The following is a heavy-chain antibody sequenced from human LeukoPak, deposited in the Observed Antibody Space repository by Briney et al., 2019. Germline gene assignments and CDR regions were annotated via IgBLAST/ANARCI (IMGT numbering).Heavy chain of an antibody. V-gene: IGHV3-15*07. Sequence: GGSLRLSCTTSGFNFNNAWMNWVRQAPGKGLEWVGRIKSRTDGGTTVYSAPVEGRFTISRDDSKSTLYLQMNSLRAEDTAVYYCAREGPGGYFDYWGQGTLVTVSS. CDR2: IKSRTDGGTT. D-gene: IGHD1-14*01. CDR1: GFNFNNAW. J-gene: IGHJ4*02. CDR3: AREGPGGYFDY.